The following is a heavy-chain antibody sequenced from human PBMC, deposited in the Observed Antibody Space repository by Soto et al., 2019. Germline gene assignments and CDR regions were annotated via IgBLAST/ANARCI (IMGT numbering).Heavy chain of an antibody. J-gene: IGHJ4*02. CDR1: GYTFTSYY. Sequence: GASVKVSCKASGYTFTSYYMHWVRQAPGQGLEWMGIINPSGGSTSYAQKFQGRVTMTRGTSTSTVYMELSSLRSEDTAVYYCARGLLWFGELLSHLTFPSDYWGQGTLVTVSS. CDR3: ARGLLWFGELLSHLTFPSDY. CDR2: INPSGGST. D-gene: IGHD3-10*01. V-gene: IGHV1-46*01.